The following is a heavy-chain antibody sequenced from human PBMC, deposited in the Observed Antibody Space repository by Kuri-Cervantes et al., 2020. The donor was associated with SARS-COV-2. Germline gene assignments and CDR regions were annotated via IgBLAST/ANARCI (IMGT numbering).Heavy chain of an antibody. CDR1: GFTFTSSA. CDR3: ATDPVDTTLVTLNR. Sequence: SVKVSCKASGFTFTSSAMQWVRQARGQRLEWIGWIVVGSGNTNYAQKFQGRVTMTEDTSTDTAYMELSSLRSEDTAVYYCATDPVDTTLVTLNRWGQGTLVTVSS. CDR2: IVVGSGNT. D-gene: IGHD5-18*01. J-gene: IGHJ5*02. V-gene: IGHV1-58*02.